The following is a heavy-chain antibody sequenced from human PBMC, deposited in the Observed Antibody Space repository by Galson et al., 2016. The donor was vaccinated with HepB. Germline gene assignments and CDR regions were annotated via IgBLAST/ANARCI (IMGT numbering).Heavy chain of an antibody. CDR3: AGSIGATAPFDY. V-gene: IGHV3-74*01. CDR2: ANSDGGST. CDR1: GFTFSRYW. D-gene: IGHD6-25*01. Sequence: SLRLSCAASGFTFSRYWMHWIRPAPGKGLVWVSRANSDGGSTAYAGSVKGRFSITRDNIKNMLYLEMNSLRAVDSAVYYCAGSIGATAPFDYWGQGTLLTVSS. J-gene: IGHJ4*02.